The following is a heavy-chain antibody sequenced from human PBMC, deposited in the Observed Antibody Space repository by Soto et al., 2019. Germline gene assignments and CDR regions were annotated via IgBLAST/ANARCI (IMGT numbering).Heavy chain of an antibody. CDR1: GGTFNSYA. J-gene: IGHJ4*02. CDR2: IIPIFGTA. D-gene: IGHD1-26*01. Sequence: QVQLVQSGAEVKKPGSSVKVSCKASGGTFNSYAISWVRQAPGQGLEWMGGIIPIFGTANYAQKFQGRVTTTADESTSTAYMELSSLRSEDTAVYYCARAASIVGATHYFDYWGQGTLVTVSS. CDR3: ARAASIVGATHYFDY. V-gene: IGHV1-69*01.